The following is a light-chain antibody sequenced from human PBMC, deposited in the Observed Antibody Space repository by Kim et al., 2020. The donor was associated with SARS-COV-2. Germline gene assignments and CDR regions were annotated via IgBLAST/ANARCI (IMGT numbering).Light chain of an antibody. Sequence: SVGDRVTITCRASQSLSTWLAWYQQKPGKAPKLLISDASSLESGVPSRFSGSGSGTEFTLSINSLQPDDFATYYCQQYKTYSLFSFGGGTKVDIK. CDR3: QQYKTYSLFS. CDR1: QSLSTW. V-gene: IGKV1-5*01. J-gene: IGKJ4*01. CDR2: DAS.